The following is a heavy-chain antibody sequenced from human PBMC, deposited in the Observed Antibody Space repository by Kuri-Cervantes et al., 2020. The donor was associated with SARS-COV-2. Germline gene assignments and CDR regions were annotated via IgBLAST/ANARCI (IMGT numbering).Heavy chain of an antibody. D-gene: IGHD2-21*01. J-gene: IGHJ3*02. Sequence: GGSLRLSCAASGFTFSSYSMNWVRQAPGKGLEWVSYISSSGSTIYYADSVKGRFTISGDNAKNSLYLQMNSLRAEDTAVYYCARDGRPQVVIAGLGAFDIWGQGTMVTVSS. V-gene: IGHV3-48*04. CDR3: ARDGRPQVVIAGLGAFDI. CDR1: GFTFSSYS. CDR2: ISSSGSTI.